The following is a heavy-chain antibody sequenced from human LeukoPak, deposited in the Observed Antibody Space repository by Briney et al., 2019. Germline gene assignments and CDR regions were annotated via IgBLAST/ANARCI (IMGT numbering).Heavy chain of an antibody. CDR2: ISGSGGST. J-gene: IGHJ4*02. CDR3: AKVGRTYYYDSSGYPYYFDY. D-gene: IGHD3-22*01. CDR1: GFTFDDYA. V-gene: IGHV3-23*01. Sequence: GGSLRLSCAASGFTFDDYAMHWVRQAPGKGLEWVSLISGSGGSTYYADSVKGRFTISRDNSKNTLHLQMNSLRAEDTAVYYCAKVGRTYYYDSSGYPYYFDYWGQGTLVTVSS.